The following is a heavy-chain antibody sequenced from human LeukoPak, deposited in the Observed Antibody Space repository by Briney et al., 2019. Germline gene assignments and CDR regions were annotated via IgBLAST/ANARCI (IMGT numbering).Heavy chain of an antibody. CDR3: VRDRTMVIDY. CDR2: ISSNGKTM. J-gene: IGHJ4*02. D-gene: IGHD3-10*01. Sequence: GGSLRLSCAASGFTFSSYEMNWVRQAPGKGLEWVSYISSNGKTMYYADAVKGRFTISRDNAKNSLYLQMNSLRAEDTAVYYCVRDRTMVIDYWGQGTLVTVSS. CDR1: GFTFSSYE. V-gene: IGHV3-48*03.